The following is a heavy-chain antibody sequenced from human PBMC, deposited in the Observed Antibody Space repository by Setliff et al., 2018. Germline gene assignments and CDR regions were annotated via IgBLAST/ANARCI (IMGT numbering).Heavy chain of an antibody. V-gene: IGHV4-39*02. D-gene: IGHD3-3*01. CDR2: IYYSGST. J-gene: IGHJ4*02. CDR1: GGSISSSSYY. Sequence: LSLTCTVSGGSISSSSYYWGWIRQPPGKGLEWIGSIYYSGSTYYNPSLKSRITISVDTSKNQLSLKLNSVTAADTAVYYCARDRITIFGVVIPFDYWGQGTLVTVSS. CDR3: ARDRITIFGVVIPFDY.